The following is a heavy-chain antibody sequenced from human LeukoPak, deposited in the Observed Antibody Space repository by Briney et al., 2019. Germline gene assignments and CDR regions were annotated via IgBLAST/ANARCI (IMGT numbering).Heavy chain of an antibody. D-gene: IGHD1-14*01. CDR3: ARDLGPPDKSGGALDY. Sequence: GGSLRLSCAASGFTFSSYAMHWVRQAPGKGLEWVAVISYAGSNKYYADSVKGRFTTSRDNSKNTLYLQMNSLRAEDTAVYYCARDLGPPDKSGGALDYWGQGTLVTVSS. CDR1: GFTFSSYA. CDR2: ISYAGSNK. J-gene: IGHJ4*02. V-gene: IGHV3-30-3*01.